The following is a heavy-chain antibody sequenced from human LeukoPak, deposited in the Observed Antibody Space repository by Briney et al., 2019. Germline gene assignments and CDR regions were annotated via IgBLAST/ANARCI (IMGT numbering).Heavy chain of an antibody. CDR2: IYTSGST. CDR1: GGSISSYY. J-gene: IGHJ4*02. Sequence: PSETLSLTCTVSGGSISSYYWSWIRQPAGKGLEWIGRIYTSGSTNYNPSLKSRVTVSVDTSKNQFSLKLSSVTAADTAVYYCARGIAVAGLYYFDYWGQGTLVTVSS. V-gene: IGHV4-4*07. CDR3: ARGIAVAGLYYFDY. D-gene: IGHD6-19*01.